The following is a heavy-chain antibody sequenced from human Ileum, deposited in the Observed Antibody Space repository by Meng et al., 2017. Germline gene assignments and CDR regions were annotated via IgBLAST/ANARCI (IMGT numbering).Heavy chain of an antibody. CDR1: GGPISIYY. CDR2: IYSSGST. J-gene: IGHJ5*02. V-gene: IGHV4-4*07. D-gene: IGHD4-23*01. Sequence: VQLQGPGPGLGKPSVTLTLTFTVSGGPISIYYWSWIRQPAGKGLEWIGRIYSSGSTYYNPSLKSRVTMSVDTSKNQFSLKLSSVTAADTAVYYCARDVVPTVAYYYNWFDPWGQGTLVTVSS. CDR3: ARDVVPTVAYYYNWFDP.